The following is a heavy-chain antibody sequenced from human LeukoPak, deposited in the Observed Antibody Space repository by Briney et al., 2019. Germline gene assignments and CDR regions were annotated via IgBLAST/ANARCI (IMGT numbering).Heavy chain of an antibody. J-gene: IGHJ4*02. CDR2: ISGGGGST. CDR1: GFTFSSYA. Sequence: GGSLRLSCAASGFTFSSYAMSWVRQAPGKGLEWVSGISGGGGSTYYADSVKGRFTISRDNSKNTLYLQMNSLRAEDTAVYYCAKVRTLTFYPPESWGQGTLVTVSS. V-gene: IGHV3-23*01. CDR3: AKVRTLTFYPPES. D-gene: IGHD2/OR15-2a*01.